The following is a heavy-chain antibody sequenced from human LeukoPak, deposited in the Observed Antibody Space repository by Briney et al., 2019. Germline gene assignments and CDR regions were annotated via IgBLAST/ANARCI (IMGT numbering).Heavy chain of an antibody. Sequence: GGSFRVSLEAFGLHFSSYAVRWARQAPGKGLEWVSAISRSGGSTYYADSVKGRFTISRDNSKNTLYLQMNGLRAEDTAVYYCARDLGSYYNYWGQGTLVTVSS. CDR3: ARDLGSYYNY. D-gene: IGHD3-10*01. J-gene: IGHJ4*02. CDR2: ISRSGGST. CDR1: GLHFSSYA. V-gene: IGHV3-23*01.